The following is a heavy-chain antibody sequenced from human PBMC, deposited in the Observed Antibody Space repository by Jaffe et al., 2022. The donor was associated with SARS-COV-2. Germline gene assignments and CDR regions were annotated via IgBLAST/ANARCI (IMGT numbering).Heavy chain of an antibody. CDR2: ISYDGSNE. CDR3: ATLPKLGYDNSDSMDS. D-gene: IGHD3-22*01. CDR1: GFTFSNSA. V-gene: IGHV3-30-3*01. Sequence: QVQLVESGGGVVQPGRSLRLSCAASGFTFSNSAIHWVRQAPGKGLEWVAVISYDGSNEYYADSVKGRFTISRDNSKNTLYLQMNSLRAEDTAVYYCATLPKLGYDNSDSMDSWGQGSLVTVSS. J-gene: IGHJ4*02.